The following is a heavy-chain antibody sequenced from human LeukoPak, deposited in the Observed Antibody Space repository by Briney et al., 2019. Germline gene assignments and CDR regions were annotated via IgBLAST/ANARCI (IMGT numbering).Heavy chain of an antibody. D-gene: IGHD1-26*01. J-gene: IGHJ4*02. CDR3: ARALPYSGSYLLFDY. Sequence: GASVKVSCKASGYTFTSYGISWVRQAPGQGLEWMGWISAYNGNTNYAQKLQGRVTMTTDTSTSTAYMELRSLRSEDTAVYYCARALPYSGSYLLFDYWGQGTLVTVSS. V-gene: IGHV1-18*01. CDR2: ISAYNGNT. CDR1: GYTFTSYG.